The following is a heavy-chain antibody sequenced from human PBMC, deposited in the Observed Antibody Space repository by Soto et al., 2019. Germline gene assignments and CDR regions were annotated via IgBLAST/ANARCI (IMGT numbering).Heavy chain of an antibody. Sequence: EVQLLESGGGLVQPGGSLRLSCAASGFTFSSYAMSWVLQAPGKGLEWVSAISGSGGSTYYADSVKGRFTISRDNSKNTLYLQMNSLRAEDTAVYYCAKPQITIFGPRNRDDAFDIWGQGTMVTVPS. V-gene: IGHV3-23*01. CDR2: ISGSGGST. J-gene: IGHJ3*02. D-gene: IGHD3-3*01. CDR3: AKPQITIFGPRNRDDAFDI. CDR1: GFTFSSYA.